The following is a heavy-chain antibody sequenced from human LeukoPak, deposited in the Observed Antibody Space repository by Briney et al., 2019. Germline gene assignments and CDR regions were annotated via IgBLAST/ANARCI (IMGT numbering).Heavy chain of an antibody. Sequence: SETLSLTCTVSGGSISSYYWSWLRQPAGKGLEWIGRFYSSGSTNYNPSLKSRVTMSVDKSKNQFSLKLSSVTAADTAVYYCARYVPEDYYFDYWGQGTLVTVSS. CDR3: ARYVPEDYYFDY. J-gene: IGHJ4*02. D-gene: IGHD1-14*01. CDR2: FYSSGST. CDR1: GGSISSYY. V-gene: IGHV4-4*07.